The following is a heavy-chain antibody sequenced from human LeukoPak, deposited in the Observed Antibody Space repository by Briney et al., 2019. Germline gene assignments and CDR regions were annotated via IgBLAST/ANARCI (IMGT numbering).Heavy chain of an antibody. V-gene: IGHV3-7*05. CDR1: GFTFSSYW. CDR3: AITRYSGSYYGY. Sequence: PGGSLRLSCAASGFTFSSYWMSWVRQTPGRGLEWVANIKQDGNEKYYVDSVKGRFTISRDNAKNSLYLQMNSLRTEDTAVYYCAITRYSGSYYGYWGQGTLVTVSS. CDR2: IKQDGNEK. D-gene: IGHD1-26*01. J-gene: IGHJ4*02.